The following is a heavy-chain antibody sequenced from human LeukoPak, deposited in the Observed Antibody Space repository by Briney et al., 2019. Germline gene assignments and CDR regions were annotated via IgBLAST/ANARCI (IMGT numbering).Heavy chain of an antibody. CDR3: ARGRSSGCLGY. CDR1: GYTFTSYG. J-gene: IGHJ4*02. Sequence: ASVKVSCKASGYTFTSYGISWVRQAPGQGLEWMGRIIPILGIANYAQKFQGRVTITADKSTSTAYMELSSLRSEDTAVYYCARGRSSGCLGYWGQGTLVTVSS. CDR2: IIPILGIA. V-gene: IGHV1-69*04. D-gene: IGHD6-19*01.